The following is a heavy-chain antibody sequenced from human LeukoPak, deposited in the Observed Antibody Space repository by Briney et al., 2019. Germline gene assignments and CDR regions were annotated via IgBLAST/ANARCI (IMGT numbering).Heavy chain of an antibody. CDR1: GYTFTELS. D-gene: IGHD3-22*01. CDR3: ATDRGYYDSSGYHY. CDR2: FDPEDGET. J-gene: IGHJ4*02. V-gene: IGHV1-24*01. Sequence: ASVKVSCKASGYTFTELSMHWVRQAPGKGLEWMGGFDPEDGETIYAQKFQGRVTMTEDTSTDTAYMELSSLRSEDTAVYYCATDRGYYDSSGYHYWGQGTLVTVSS.